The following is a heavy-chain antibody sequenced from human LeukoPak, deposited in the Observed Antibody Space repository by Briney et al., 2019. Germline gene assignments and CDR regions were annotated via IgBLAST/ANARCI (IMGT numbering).Heavy chain of an antibody. D-gene: IGHD7-27*01. CDR3: AKDGGLWVSAHWGDS. V-gene: IGHV3-33*06. J-gene: IGHJ4*02. CDR1: GFTFSSYG. Sequence: GGSLRLSCAASGFTFSSYGMHWVRQAPGKGLEWVAVIWYDGSNKYYADSVKGRFTISRDDSKNTLYLQMNSLRAEDTAVYYCAKDGGLWVSAHWGDSWGRGTLVTVSS. CDR2: IWYDGSNK.